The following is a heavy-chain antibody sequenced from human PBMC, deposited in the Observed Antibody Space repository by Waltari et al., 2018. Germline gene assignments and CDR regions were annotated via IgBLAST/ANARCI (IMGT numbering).Heavy chain of an antibody. D-gene: IGHD3-10*01. Sequence: QVQLVQSGAEVKKPGASVKVSCKAAGYTFTSYAMHRVRQAPGQRLEWMGWINAGNGNTKYSQKFQGRVTITRDTSASTAYMELSSLRSEDTAVYYCARFHGSGSYRYDYWGQGTLVTVSS. CDR1: GYTFTSYA. CDR2: INAGNGNT. CDR3: ARFHGSGSYRYDY. V-gene: IGHV1-3*01. J-gene: IGHJ4*02.